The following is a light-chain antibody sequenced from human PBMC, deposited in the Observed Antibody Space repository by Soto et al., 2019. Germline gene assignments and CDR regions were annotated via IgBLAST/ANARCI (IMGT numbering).Light chain of an antibody. CDR1: QTVRNNY. CDR3: QKRSNWPIN. CDR2: DAS. Sequence: ECVLTHSPGTMSFAPVEIANLSFRSSQTVRNNYLAWYQQKPGQAPRLLIYDASSRATGIPDRFSGGGSGTDFTLTISSLEPEDFAVYYCQKRSNWPINCGKGQRREIK. J-gene: IGKJ5*01. V-gene: IGKV3D-20*02.